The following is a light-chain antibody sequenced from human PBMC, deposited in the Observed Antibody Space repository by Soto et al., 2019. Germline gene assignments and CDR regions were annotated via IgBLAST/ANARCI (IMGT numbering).Light chain of an antibody. CDR3: HQYTSPPWT. J-gene: IGKJ1*01. Sequence: EIVLTQSPDTLSLSPGDRATLSCRASQSVPGNYLAWLQQRPGQAPRLLIYGASSRASGISNRFSGSGSGTDFILIISRLEPEDFAVYYCHQYTSPPWTLGQGTRVEI. CDR1: QSVPGNY. V-gene: IGKV3-20*01. CDR2: GAS.